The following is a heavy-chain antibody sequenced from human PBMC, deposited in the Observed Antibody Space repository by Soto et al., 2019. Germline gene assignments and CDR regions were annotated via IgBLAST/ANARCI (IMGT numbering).Heavy chain of an antibody. CDR3: VRDGTKTLRDWFDP. V-gene: IGHV4-4*07. J-gene: IGHJ5*02. CDR1: GASISGFY. CDR2: IYATGTT. D-gene: IGHD1-1*01. Sequence: TSETLSLTCTVSGASISGFYWSWIRRSAGKGLEWIGRIYATGTTDYNPSLKSRVMMSVDTSKKQFSLKLRSVTAADTAVYYCVRDGTKTLRDWFDPWGQGISVTVSS.